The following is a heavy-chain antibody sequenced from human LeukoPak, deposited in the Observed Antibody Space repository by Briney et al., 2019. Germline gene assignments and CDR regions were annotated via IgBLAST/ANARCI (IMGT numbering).Heavy chain of an antibody. CDR3: ARVRRETKRSLGRTTEYSYYYNMDV. Sequence: GGPLRLSCAASGFTFDDYAMHWVRQAPGKGLEWVSGISWNSGSIGYADSVKGRFTISRDNAKNSLYLQMNSLRAEDTAVYYCARVRRETKRSLGRTTEYSYYYNMDVWGRGTTVTVSS. D-gene: IGHD1/OR15-1a*01. CDR2: ISWNSGSI. V-gene: IGHV3-9*01. J-gene: IGHJ6*03. CDR1: GFTFDDYA.